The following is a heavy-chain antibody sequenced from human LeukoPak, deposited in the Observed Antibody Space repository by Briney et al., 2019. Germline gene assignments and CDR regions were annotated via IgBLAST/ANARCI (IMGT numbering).Heavy chain of an antibody. Sequence: ASVKVSCKASGYTFTSYYMHWVRQAPGQGREWMGIINPSGGSTSYAQKFQGRVTMTRDTSTSTVYMELSSLRSEDTAVYYCARDGQDSGSYGGAFDIWGQGTMVTVSS. CDR3: ARDGQDSGSYGGAFDI. V-gene: IGHV1-46*01. D-gene: IGHD1-26*01. CDR2: INPSGGST. J-gene: IGHJ3*02. CDR1: GYTFTSYY.